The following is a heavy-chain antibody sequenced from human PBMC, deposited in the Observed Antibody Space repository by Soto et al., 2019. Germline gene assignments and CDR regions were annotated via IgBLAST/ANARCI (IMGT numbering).Heavy chain of an antibody. V-gene: IGHV1-3*01. Sequence: ASVKVSCKASGYTFTSYAMHWVRQAPGQRLEWMGWINAGNGNTKYSQKFQGRVTITRDTSASTAYMELSSLRSEDTAVYYCARDGADYGDYYFDYWGQGTLVTVSS. CDR3: ARDGADYGDYYFDY. J-gene: IGHJ4*02. CDR2: INAGNGNT. D-gene: IGHD4-17*01. CDR1: GYTFTSYA.